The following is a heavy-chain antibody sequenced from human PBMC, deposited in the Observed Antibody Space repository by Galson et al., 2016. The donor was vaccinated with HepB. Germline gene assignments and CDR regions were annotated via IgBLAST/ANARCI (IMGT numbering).Heavy chain of an antibody. CDR3: ARDLTVFRVVPDAFDI. D-gene: IGHD3-3*01. Sequence: SVKVSCKASGYTFTNYYLHWVRQAPGQGFEWMGIIKPSGGDTRYAQNFQGRVTMTSDTSTNTVYMELSSLRSEDTALYYCARDLTVFRVVPDAFDIWGQGTMVTGSS. CDR1: GYTFTNYY. CDR2: IKPSGGDT. J-gene: IGHJ3*02. V-gene: IGHV1-46*01.